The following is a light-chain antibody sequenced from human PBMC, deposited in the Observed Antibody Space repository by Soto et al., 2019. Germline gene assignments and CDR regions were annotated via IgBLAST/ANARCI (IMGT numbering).Light chain of an antibody. V-gene: IGKV3-20*01. J-gene: IGKJ1*01. CDR2: GIS. CDR3: EQYGSSPRT. CDR1: QSVTSNY. Sequence: IVLTQSPGTLSLSPGERATLFCRASQSVTSNYFAWYQQKPGQAPRLLIYGISDRATGIPDRFGGSGSGTDFTLTISRLEPEDFAVYYCEQYGSSPRTFGQGTKVDIK.